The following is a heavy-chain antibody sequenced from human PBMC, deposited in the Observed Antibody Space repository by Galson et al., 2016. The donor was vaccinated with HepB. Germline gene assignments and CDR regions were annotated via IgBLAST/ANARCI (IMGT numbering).Heavy chain of an antibody. CDR3: ARGHSINWFDS. V-gene: IGHV3-74*01. J-gene: IGHJ5*01. CDR2: ISTDGRGI. Sequence: SLRLSCAASGFTFSNSWMHWVRQAPGKGLVCVSRISTDGRGIAYADSGKGRFTISRDNAKNTLYLQMNSLRAEDTAVYYCARGHSINWFDSWGQGTLVTVSS. CDR1: GFTFSNSW.